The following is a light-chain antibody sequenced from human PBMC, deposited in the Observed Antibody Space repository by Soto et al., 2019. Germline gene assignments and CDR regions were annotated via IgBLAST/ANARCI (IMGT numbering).Light chain of an antibody. V-gene: IGLV2-14*03. CDR3: NSYASSGTPYV. CDR1: SSDIGAYNY. CDR2: DVS. Sequence: QSALTQPASVSGSPGQSITISCTGTSSDIGAYNYVSWYQQHPGKAPKLMIYDVSSRPSGVSNRFSGSKSGNTASLTISGLQAEDEADYYCNSYASSGTPYVFGTGTKLTVL. J-gene: IGLJ1*01.